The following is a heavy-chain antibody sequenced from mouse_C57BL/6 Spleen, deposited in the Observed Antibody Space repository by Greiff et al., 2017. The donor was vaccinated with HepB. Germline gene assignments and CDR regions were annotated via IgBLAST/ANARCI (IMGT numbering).Heavy chain of an antibody. D-gene: IGHD1-1*01. J-gene: IGHJ3*01. CDR3: ARRDYDYYGSSWFAY. CDR1: GYTFTSYW. V-gene: IGHV1-55*01. CDR2: IYPGSGST. Sequence: QVQLQQSGAELVKPGASVKMSCKASGYTFTSYWITWVKQRPGQGLEWIGDIYPGSGSTNYNEKFKSKATLTVDTSSSTAYMQLSSLTSEDSAVYYCARRDYDYYGSSWFAYWGQGTLVTVSA.